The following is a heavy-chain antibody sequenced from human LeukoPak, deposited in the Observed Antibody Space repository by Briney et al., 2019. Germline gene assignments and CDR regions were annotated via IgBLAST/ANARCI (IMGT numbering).Heavy chain of an antibody. Sequence: GGSLRLSCAASGFTFSRYDMHWVRQATGKGLEWVSGIGTAGDTYYAGSVKGRFTISRENAKNSLYLQMNSLTAGDTAVYYCAGAGSETQWRAFDFWGQGALVTVFS. D-gene: IGHD6-19*01. CDR1: GFTFSRYD. V-gene: IGHV3-13*01. CDR2: IGTAGDT. CDR3: AGAGSETQWRAFDF. J-gene: IGHJ4*02.